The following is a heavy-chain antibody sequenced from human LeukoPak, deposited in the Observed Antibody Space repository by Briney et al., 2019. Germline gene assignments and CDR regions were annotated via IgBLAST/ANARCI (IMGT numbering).Heavy chain of an antibody. Sequence: SSETLSLTCTVSGASISGSYWNWVRQPPGRGLEWIGYVYSSGSTDYNPSLKSRVAISVDASKNQFSLKLTSVTAADTAVYYCASSYDRKIVPFDNWGQGALVTVSS. CDR3: ASSYDRKIVPFDN. D-gene: IGHD3-9*01. CDR1: GASISGSY. J-gene: IGHJ4*02. CDR2: VYSSGST. V-gene: IGHV4-4*09.